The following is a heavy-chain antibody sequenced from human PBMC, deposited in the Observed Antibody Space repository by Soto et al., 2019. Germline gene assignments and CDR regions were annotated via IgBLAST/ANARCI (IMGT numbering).Heavy chain of an antibody. Sequence: PSETLSLTCAVYGGSFSGYYWSWIRQPPGKGLEWIGEINHSGSTNYNPSLKSRVTISVDTSKNQFSLKLSSVTAADTAVYYCARRDSSSFNWFDSWGQGTLVTVSS. CDR2: INHSGST. CDR1: GGSFSGYY. CDR3: ARRDSSSFNWFDS. J-gene: IGHJ5*01. D-gene: IGHD6-13*01. V-gene: IGHV4-34*01.